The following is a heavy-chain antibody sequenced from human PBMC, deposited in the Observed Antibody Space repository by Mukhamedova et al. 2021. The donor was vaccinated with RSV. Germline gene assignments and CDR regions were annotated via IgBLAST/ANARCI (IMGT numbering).Heavy chain of an antibody. D-gene: IGHD2-2*01. J-gene: IGHJ6*02. V-gene: IGHV3-53*01. CDR3: AREYCSSTSYYRSMDV. Sequence: VKGRFTISRDNSKNTLYLQMNSLRAEDTAVYYCAREYCSSTSYYRSMDVWGQGTTVTVSS.